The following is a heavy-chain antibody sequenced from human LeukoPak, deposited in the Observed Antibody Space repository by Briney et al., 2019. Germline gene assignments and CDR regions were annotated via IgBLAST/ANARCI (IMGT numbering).Heavy chain of an antibody. J-gene: IGHJ4*02. D-gene: IGHD3-10*01. CDR3: AKVGELLWFGEYSGDY. V-gene: IGHV3-23*01. CDR1: GFTFGGFW. CDR2: ISGSGGST. Sequence: GGSLRLSCAASGFTFGGFWMSWVRQAPGKGLEWVSAISGSGGSTYYADSVKGRFTISRDNSKNTLYLQMNSLRAEDTAVYYCAKVGELLWFGEYSGDYWGQGTLVTVSS.